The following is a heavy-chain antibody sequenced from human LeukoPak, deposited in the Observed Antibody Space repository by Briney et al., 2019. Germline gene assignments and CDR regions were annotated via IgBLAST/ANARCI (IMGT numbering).Heavy chain of an antibody. CDR1: GGSFSGYY. CDR2: INHRGST. V-gene: IGHV4-34*01. CDR3: ARRLLYFGDPDY. Sequence: SETLSLTCPVYGGSFSGYYWNWIRQPPGRGLEWIGEINHRGSTTYNPSLESRITISVDTSKNQFSLRLSSVTAADTAVYYCARRLLYFGDPDYWGQGTLVTVSS. J-gene: IGHJ4*02. D-gene: IGHD3-10*01.